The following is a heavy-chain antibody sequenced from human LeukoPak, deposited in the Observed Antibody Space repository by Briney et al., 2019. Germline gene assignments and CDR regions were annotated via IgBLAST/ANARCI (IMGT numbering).Heavy chain of an antibody. V-gene: IGHV3-23*01. CDR3: AKDYPTYYYDSSGLEYFQH. Sequence: PGGSLRLSCAASGFTFSSYAMSWVRQAPGKGLEWDSAIIGSGGSTYYADSVKGRFTISRDNSKNTLYLQMNSLRAEDTAVYYCAKDYPTYYYDSSGLEYFQHWGQGTLVTVSS. CDR2: IIGSGGST. J-gene: IGHJ1*01. CDR1: GFTFSSYA. D-gene: IGHD3-22*01.